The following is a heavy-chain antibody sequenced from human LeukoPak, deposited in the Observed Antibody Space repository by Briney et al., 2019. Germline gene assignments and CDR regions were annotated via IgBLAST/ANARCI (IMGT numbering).Heavy chain of an antibody. CDR1: GGSFSGYY. CDR3: AVGHRQVSEAFHL. J-gene: IGHJ3*01. Sequence: SETLSLTCAVYGGSFSGYYWSWIRQPPAKGLEGIGEINHSGSTNYNPSLKSRVTISVDTSKNQFSLKLSSVTAAVTALYNSAVGHRQVSEAFHLWGQGPMVTVSS. CDR2: INHSGST. V-gene: IGHV4-34*01. D-gene: IGHD1-14*01.